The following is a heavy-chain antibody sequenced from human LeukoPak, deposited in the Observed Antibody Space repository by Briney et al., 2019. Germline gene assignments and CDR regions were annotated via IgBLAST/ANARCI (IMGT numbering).Heavy chain of an antibody. CDR2: FDPEDCAR. J-gene: IGHJ4*02. CDR3: ASQGMYSSSSRSDY. Sequence: SLKLSCKVSGSTLTDLSMPWVRQALGKAPEKIVGFDPEDCARIYAQKIQGRVTMTDDTSTDSAYMELRSLTSVTTAGKYGASQGMYSSSSRSDYWGQGALVTVSS. V-gene: IGHV1-24*01. D-gene: IGHD6-6*01. CDR1: GSTLTDLS.